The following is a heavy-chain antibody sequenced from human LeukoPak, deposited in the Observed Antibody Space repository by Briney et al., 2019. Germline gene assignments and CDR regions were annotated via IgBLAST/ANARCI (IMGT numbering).Heavy chain of an antibody. D-gene: IGHD3-10*01. CDR3: ARDRGVPRPYYFDQ. Sequence: KPSETLSLTCTVSGGSVRGSSYYWGCIRQPPGKGLEWIGSVHYNGSTCYNPSLGGRVIMSIDTSKNQFSLKLTSVTAADTAMYYCARDRGVPRPYYFDQWGQGTLVTVSS. CDR1: GGSVRGSSYY. V-gene: IGHV4-39*07. J-gene: IGHJ4*02. CDR2: VHYNGST.